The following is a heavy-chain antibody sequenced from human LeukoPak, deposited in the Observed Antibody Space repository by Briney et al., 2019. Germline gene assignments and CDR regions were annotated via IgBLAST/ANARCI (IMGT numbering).Heavy chain of an antibody. Sequence: SVKVSCKASGGTFSSYAISWVRQAPGQGLEWMGRIIPILGIANYAQKFQGRVTITADKSTSTAYMELSSLRSEDTAVYYCARGGWNYYDSSGYLFDYWGQGTLVTVSS. CDR1: GGTFSSYA. D-gene: IGHD3-22*01. V-gene: IGHV1-69*04. J-gene: IGHJ4*02. CDR3: ARGGWNYYDSSGYLFDY. CDR2: IIPILGIA.